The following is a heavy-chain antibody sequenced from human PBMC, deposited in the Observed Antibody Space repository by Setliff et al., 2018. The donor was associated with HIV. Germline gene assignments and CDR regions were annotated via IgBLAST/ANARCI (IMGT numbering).Heavy chain of an antibody. Sequence: SETLSLTCTVSGGFITNDGYYWTWIRHRPGKGLEWIGYIYFNGNTHYNPSLEGRVTMSVDTSKKQFSLMLTSVTAADTAVYYCARGFCSGGFCHPNFYHYMDVWGKGTTVTVSS. CDR3: ARGFCSGGFCHPNFYHYMDV. D-gene: IGHD2-15*01. CDR2: IYFNGNT. J-gene: IGHJ6*03. V-gene: IGHV4-31*03. CDR1: GGFITNDGYY.